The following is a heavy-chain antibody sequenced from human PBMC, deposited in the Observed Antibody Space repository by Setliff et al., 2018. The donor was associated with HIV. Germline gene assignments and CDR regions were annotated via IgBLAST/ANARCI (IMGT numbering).Heavy chain of an antibody. CDR2: IYHSGST. V-gene: IGHV4-30-2*01. Sequence: SGGSISSGGYSWSWIRQPPGKGLEWIGYIYHSGSTYYNPSLKSRVTISVDRSKNQFSLKLSSVTAADTAVYYCARVKSIGDYYGSEYYFDYWGQGTLVTVSS. CDR1: GGSISSGGYS. CDR3: ARVKSIGDYYGSEYYFDY. D-gene: IGHD3-10*01. J-gene: IGHJ4*02.